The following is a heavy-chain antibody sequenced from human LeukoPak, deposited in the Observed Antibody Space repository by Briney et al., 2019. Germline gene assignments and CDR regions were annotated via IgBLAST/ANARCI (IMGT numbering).Heavy chain of an antibody. V-gene: IGHV3-7*01. J-gene: IGHJ4*02. CDR1: GFIFSNYW. Sequence: PRGSLRLSCAASGFIFSNYWMNWVRQAPGKGLEWVASISLDGRETYYVDSVKGRFTVSRDNAQKSLYLQMTSLRADDTAVYYCAKANYNDWGLFDYWGQGTLVTVSS. CDR3: AKANYNDWGLFDY. D-gene: IGHD3-10*01. CDR2: ISLDGRET.